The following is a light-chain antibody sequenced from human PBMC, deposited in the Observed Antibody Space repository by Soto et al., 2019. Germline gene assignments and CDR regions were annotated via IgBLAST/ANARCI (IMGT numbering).Light chain of an antibody. CDR2: EVS. V-gene: IGLV2-8*01. CDR1: NTDIGGHKF. CDR3: CSYTVSGTYV. Sequence: QSALTQPPSASGSPGQSVTISCTGANTDIGGHKFVSWYQHHPGKAPKLIIYEVSERPSGVPDRFSGSKSGNAASLTVSGLQADDEAMYYCCSYTVSGTYVFGTGTKLTVL. J-gene: IGLJ1*01.